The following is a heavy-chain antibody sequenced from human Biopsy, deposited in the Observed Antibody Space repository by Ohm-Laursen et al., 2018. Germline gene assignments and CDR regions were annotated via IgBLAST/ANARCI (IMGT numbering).Heavy chain of an antibody. V-gene: IGHV1-8*01. CDR1: GYTFTSFD. D-gene: IGHD2/OR15-2a*01. CDR2: MNPNSGNT. Sequence: ASVKVSCKASGYTFTSFDINWVRQATGQGLEWMGWMNPNSGNTGYAQKLQGRVTMTRNTSISTAYMELSSLRSEDTAAYYCARATNSTGWPYYYFYGMDVWGQGTTVTVSS. CDR3: ARATNSTGWPYYYFYGMDV. J-gene: IGHJ6*02.